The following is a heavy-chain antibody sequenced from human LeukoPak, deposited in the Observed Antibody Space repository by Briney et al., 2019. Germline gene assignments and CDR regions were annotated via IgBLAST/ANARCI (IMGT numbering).Heavy chain of an antibody. CDR1: GGSISSYY. V-gene: IGHV4-59*01. CDR3: ARGNNYYFYYMDV. CDR2: VSYKGST. Sequence: SETLSLTCSVSGGSISSYYWSWIRQSPGKGLEWIGYVSYKGSTNYNPSLKSRVSISVDTAKNQFSLRLSSVTAADTAVYYCARGNNYYFYYMDVWGKGATVTVSS. J-gene: IGHJ6*03.